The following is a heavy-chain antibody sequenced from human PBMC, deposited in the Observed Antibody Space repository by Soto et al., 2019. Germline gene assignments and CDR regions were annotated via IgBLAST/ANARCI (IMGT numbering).Heavy chain of an antibody. D-gene: IGHD6-6*01. Sequence: EVQLVESGGGLVQPGGSLRLSCAASGFTFSSYWMSWVRQSPGKGLEWVANIKQDGSEKYYVDSVKGRFTISRDNAKNSLYLQMNSLRAEDTAVYYCASNRRIAPRPGWFDPWGQGTLVTVSS. CDR2: IKQDGSEK. J-gene: IGHJ5*02. CDR1: GFTFSSYW. V-gene: IGHV3-7*03. CDR3: ASNRRIAPRPGWFDP.